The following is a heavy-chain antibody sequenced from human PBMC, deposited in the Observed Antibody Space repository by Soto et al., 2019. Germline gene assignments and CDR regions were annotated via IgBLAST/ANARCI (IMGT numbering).Heavy chain of an antibody. D-gene: IGHD2-8*02. J-gene: IGHJ4*02. CDR1: RGSFSGYY. V-gene: IGHV4-34*01. Sequence: QVQLQQWGAGLLKPSETLSLTCAVYRGSFSGYYWTWIRQPPGTGLEWIGEINHSGSTNYNPSLKSRVTISVDTSKNQFSLKLTSVTAADTAVYYCARDKITGIFDYWGQGTLVTVSS. CDR3: ARDKITGIFDY. CDR2: INHSGST.